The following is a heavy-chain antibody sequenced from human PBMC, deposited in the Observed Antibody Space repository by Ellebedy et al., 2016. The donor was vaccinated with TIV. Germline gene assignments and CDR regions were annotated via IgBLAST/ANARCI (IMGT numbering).Heavy chain of an antibody. J-gene: IGHJ6*02. V-gene: IGHV1-69*13. D-gene: IGHD3-10*01. CDR1: GGTFSSYA. Sequence: SVKVSCKASGGTFSSYAITWVRQAPGQGLEWMGGIIPLYGTSNNAQKFQGRVTITADESTSTAYMELSSLRSDDTAVDYCTRVGSGTSDYPYYYSLDVWGQGTTVTVS. CDR3: TRVGSGTSDYPYYYSLDV. CDR2: IIPLYGTS.